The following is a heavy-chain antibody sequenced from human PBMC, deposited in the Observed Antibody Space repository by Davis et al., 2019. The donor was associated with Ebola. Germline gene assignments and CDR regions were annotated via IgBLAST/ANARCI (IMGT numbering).Heavy chain of an antibody. CDR2: IRYDGSNK. CDR1: GFTFSSYG. J-gene: IGHJ4*02. D-gene: IGHD4-17*01. Sequence: PGGSLRLSCAASGFTFSSYGMHWVRQAPGKGLEWVAFIRYDGSNKYYADSVKGRFTISRDNSKNTLYLQMNSLRTEDTAVYYCAREPRDGDYYDYWGQGTLVTVSS. V-gene: IGHV3-30*02. CDR3: AREPRDGDYYDY.